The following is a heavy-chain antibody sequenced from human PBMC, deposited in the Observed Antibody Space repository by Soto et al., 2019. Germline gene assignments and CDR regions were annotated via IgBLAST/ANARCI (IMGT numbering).Heavy chain of an antibody. CDR3: ARSGSSSNLRECDS. D-gene: IGHD6-13*01. CDR1: AYTFTNYG. J-gene: IGHJ4*02. CDR2: ISAYNGNI. V-gene: IGHV1-18*01. Sequence: QVQLVQSGGEVKKPGASVKVSCKASAYTFTNYGISWVRQAPGQGLEWMGWISAYNGNINYAQKFRGRVTMTTDTSTSSGYLEVRTLRSCDTALYYFARSGSSSNLRECDSGGQGTLATFSS.